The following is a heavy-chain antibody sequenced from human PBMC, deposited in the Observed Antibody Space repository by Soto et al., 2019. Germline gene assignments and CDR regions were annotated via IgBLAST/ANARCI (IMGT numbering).Heavy chain of an antibody. D-gene: IGHD2-15*01. J-gene: IGHJ4*02. V-gene: IGHV4-59*01. CDR2: ISYSGST. CDR3: ARGGVVKLDY. CDR1: GGSISSYY. Sequence: ETLSLTCTVSGGSISSYYWSWIRQPPGKGLEWIGYISYSGSTNYNPSLKSRVTMSVDTSKNQFSLKLSSVTAADTAVYYCARGGVVKLDYWGQGTLVTVSS.